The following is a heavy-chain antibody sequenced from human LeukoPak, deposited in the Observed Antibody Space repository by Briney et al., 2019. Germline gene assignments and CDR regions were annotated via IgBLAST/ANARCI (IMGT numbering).Heavy chain of an antibody. D-gene: IGHD3-3*01. CDR3: AKDRDYGFWSGYPSSNWFDP. CDR1: GFTFSSYA. J-gene: IGHJ5*02. Sequence: PGGSLRLSCAASGFTFSSYAMSWVRQAPGKGLEWVSAISGSGGSTYYADSVKGRFTISRDNSKNTLYLQMNSLRAEDTAVYYCAKDRDYGFWSGYPSSNWFDPWGQGTLVTVSS. CDR2: ISGSGGST. V-gene: IGHV3-23*01.